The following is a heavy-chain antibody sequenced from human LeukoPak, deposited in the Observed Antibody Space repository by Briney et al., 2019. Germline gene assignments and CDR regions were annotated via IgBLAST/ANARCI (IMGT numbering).Heavy chain of an antibody. CDR2: ISYDGSNK. V-gene: IGHV3-30-3*01. J-gene: IGHJ4*02. D-gene: IGHD2-15*01. CDR3: ARGYCSGDNCYQADY. Sequence: GGSLRLSCAASGFIFIGYAMYWVRQAPGKGLEWVAMISYDGSNKYYADSVKGRFTISRDNSKNTLYVHMNSLRTEDTAVYYCARGYCSGDNCYQADYWGQGALVTVSS. CDR1: GFIFIGYA.